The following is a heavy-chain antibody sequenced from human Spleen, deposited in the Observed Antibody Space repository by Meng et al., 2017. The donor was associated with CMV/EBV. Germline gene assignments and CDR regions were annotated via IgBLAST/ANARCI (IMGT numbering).Heavy chain of an antibody. D-gene: IGHD3-3*01. CDR3: AKISPGHYDFWN. J-gene: IGHJ4*02. V-gene: IGHV3-30*02. CDR1: GFIFSTYA. CDR2: IRYDGSNK. Sequence: GGSLRLSCAASGFIFSTYAMHWVRQAPGKGLEWVAFIRYDGSNKYYADSVKGRFTISRDNSKNTLYLQMNSLRAEDTAVYYCAKISPGHYDFWNWGQGTLVTVSS.